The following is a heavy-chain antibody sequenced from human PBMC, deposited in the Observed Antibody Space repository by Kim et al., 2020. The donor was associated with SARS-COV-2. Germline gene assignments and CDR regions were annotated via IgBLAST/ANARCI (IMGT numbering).Heavy chain of an antibody. D-gene: IGHD3-22*01. CDR1: GFTFSRFA. Sequence: GGSLRLSCAASGFTFSRFAMHWVRQAPGKGLEYVSTINTNGGSTYYANSVKGRFTISRDNSKNTLYLQMGSLRSEDMAVYYCARDWWERGDSRGPFGYWGQGTLVTVSS. CDR2: INTNGGST. J-gene: IGHJ4*02. CDR3: ARDWWERGDSRGPFGY. V-gene: IGHV3-64*01.